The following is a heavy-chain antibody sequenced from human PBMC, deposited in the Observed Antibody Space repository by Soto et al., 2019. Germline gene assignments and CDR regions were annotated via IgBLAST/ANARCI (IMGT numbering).Heavy chain of an antibody. J-gene: IGHJ3*02. CDR2: ILVGGST. D-gene: IGHD2-8*02. CDR3: AKATATGGGAFDI. Sequence: EVQMLESGGGLVQPGGSLRLSCAASGFTCSSYDMSWVRQAPGKGLEWVSTILVGGSTYYPDSVKGRFTISRDNSKNTLFLQMNSLTAGDTAVYYCAKATATGGGAFDICGQGTMVTVSS. CDR1: GFTCSSYD. V-gene: IGHV3-23*01.